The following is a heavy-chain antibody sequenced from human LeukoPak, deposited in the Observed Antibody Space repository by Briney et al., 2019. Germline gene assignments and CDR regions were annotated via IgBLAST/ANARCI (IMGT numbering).Heavy chain of an antibody. Sequence: ASVKVSCKASGGTFSSYAISWVRQAPGQGLEWMGWISAYNGNTNYAQKLQGRVTMTTDTSTSTAYMELRSLRSDDTAVYYCARDNTMVRGVIINDASDIWGQGTMVTVSS. CDR1: GGTFSSYA. V-gene: IGHV1-18*01. CDR3: ARDNTMVRGVIINDASDI. J-gene: IGHJ3*02. CDR2: ISAYNGNT. D-gene: IGHD3-10*01.